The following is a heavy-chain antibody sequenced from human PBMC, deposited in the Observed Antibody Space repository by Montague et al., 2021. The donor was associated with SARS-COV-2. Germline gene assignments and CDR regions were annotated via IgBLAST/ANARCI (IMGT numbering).Heavy chain of an antibody. D-gene: IGHD3-9*01. V-gene: IGHV4-59*08. Sequence: SETLPLTCTVSGVSVTDYYWSWIRQPPGKGLEWVGDVLYNKGTNFNSSLKSRVAISVDTSKNQFSLRLTSVTAADTAFYYCVRRPHYDGLNGPPDFWDQGTLVTVSS. J-gene: IGHJ4*02. CDR2: VLYNKGT. CDR3: VRRPHYDGLNGPPDF. CDR1: GVSVTDYY.